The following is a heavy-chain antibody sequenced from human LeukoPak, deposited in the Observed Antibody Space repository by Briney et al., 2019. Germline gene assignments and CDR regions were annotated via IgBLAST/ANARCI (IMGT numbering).Heavy chain of an antibody. CDR1: GFTFSTYS. V-gene: IGHV3-21*06. D-gene: IGHD6-13*01. J-gene: IGHJ4*02. Sequence: GGSLRLSCAASGFTFSTYSMNWVRQAPGKGLEWVSSISSNSRHIYYADSMRGRFTISRDNAKNSLYLQKNSLKPEDTAVYYCARVAEAAAFDSWGQGTLVTVSS. CDR3: ARVAEAAAFDS. CDR2: ISSNSRHI.